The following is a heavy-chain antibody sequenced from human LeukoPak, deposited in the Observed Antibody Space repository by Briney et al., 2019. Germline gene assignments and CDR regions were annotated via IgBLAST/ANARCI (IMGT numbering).Heavy chain of an antibody. CDR3: AREDYAYGYSSGWGNWLDP. D-gene: IGHD6-19*01. V-gene: IGHV4-61*10. J-gene: IGHJ5*02. Sequence: SETLTLTCTVSGGSVSSGSYYWSWIRQPAGTGLEWIGRIYTSGSTNYNPSLKSRVIISVDTSKNQFSLKLSSVTAADTAVYYCAREDYAYGYSSGWGNWLDPWGQGTLVTVSS. CDR1: GGSVSSGSYY. CDR2: IYTSGST.